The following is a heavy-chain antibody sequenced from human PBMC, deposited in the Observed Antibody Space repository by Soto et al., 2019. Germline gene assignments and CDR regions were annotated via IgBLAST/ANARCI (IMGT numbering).Heavy chain of an antibody. CDR2: IYYSGST. V-gene: IGHV4-39*01. Sequence: SETLSLTCTVSGGSISSSNCYWGWIRQPPGKGLEWIGSIYYSGSTYYNPSLKSRVTISVDTSKNQFSLKLSSVTAADTAMYYCARGGYCSGASCAYMGHYYYYGMDVWGQATTVTVSS. J-gene: IGHJ6*02. CDR1: GGSISSSNCY. D-gene: IGHD2-15*01. CDR3: ARGGYCSGASCAYMGHYYYYGMDV.